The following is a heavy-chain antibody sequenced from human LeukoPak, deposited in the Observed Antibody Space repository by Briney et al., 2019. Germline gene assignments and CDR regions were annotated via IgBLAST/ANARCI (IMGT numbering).Heavy chain of an antibody. CDR2: IKQDGSEK. D-gene: IGHD1-14*01. V-gene: IGHV3-7*01. CDR3: ARAPPNPPTPDFDY. J-gene: IGHJ4*02. CDR1: GFTFSSYW. Sequence: PGGSLRLSCAASGFTFSSYWMSWVRQAPGKGLEWVANIKQDGSEKYYADSVKGRFTISRDNAKNSLYLQMNSLRAEDTAVYYCARAPPNPPTPDFDYWGQGTLVTVSS.